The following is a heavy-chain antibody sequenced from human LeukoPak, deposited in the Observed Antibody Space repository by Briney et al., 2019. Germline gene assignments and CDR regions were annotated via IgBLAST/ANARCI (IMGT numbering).Heavy chain of an antibody. CDR2: VSGSGAHT. CDR3: ARGDPDISFAVAGEAFDI. V-gene: IGHV3-23*01. D-gene: IGHD6-19*01. Sequence: GGSLRLSCAASGFTFSNYAMTWVRQAPGKGLQWVSAVSGSGAHTYYADSVRGRFTISRDNSRDTLYLQMNSLRADDTAVYYCARGDPDISFAVAGEAFDIWGQGTMVTVSS. CDR1: GFTFSNYA. J-gene: IGHJ3*02.